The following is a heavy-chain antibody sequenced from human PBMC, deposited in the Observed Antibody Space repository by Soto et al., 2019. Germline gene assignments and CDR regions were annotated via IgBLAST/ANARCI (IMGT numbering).Heavy chain of an antibody. J-gene: IGHJ4*02. CDR1: GFTFSSHA. CDR2: ISYHGGNK. Sequence: QVQLVESGGGVVQPGRSLRLSCAASGFTFSSHAMHWVSQAPGKGLEWVAIISYHGGNKYYADSVKGRFTISRDNSKNTLYLQLNSLRAEDTAVYYCARDSGGYYFNYWGQGTLVTVSS. D-gene: IGHD5-12*01. V-gene: IGHV3-30-3*01. CDR3: ARDSGGYYFNY.